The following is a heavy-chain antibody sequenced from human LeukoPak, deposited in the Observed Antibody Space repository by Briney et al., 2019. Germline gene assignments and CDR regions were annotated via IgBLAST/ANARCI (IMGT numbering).Heavy chain of an antibody. V-gene: IGHV4-4*07. CDR3: ARDGGGTGRPFDF. Sequence: PSETLSLTRTVSGGSISIYYWNWIRQPAGKGLEWIGRIYNTGSTNYNPSLKSRVTMSVDTSNNRLSLNLSPVTAADTAVYYCARDGGGTGRPFDFWGQGTLVTVSS. CDR2: IYNTGST. D-gene: IGHD1-26*01. CDR1: GGSISIYY. J-gene: IGHJ4*02.